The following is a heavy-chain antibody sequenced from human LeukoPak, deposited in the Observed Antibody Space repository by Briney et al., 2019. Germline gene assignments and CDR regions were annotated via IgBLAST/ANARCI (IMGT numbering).Heavy chain of an antibody. CDR1: GFTFSSYS. D-gene: IGHD3-22*01. Sequence: PGGSLRLSCAASGFTFSSYSMNWVRQAPGKGLEWVSSISSSSSYIYYADSVKGRFTISRDKSKNTLYLQMNSLRAEDTAVYYCARDFGDGSGYHDAFDVWGQGTMVTVSS. CDR2: ISSSSSYI. V-gene: IGHV3-21*01. CDR3: ARDFGDGSGYHDAFDV. J-gene: IGHJ3*01.